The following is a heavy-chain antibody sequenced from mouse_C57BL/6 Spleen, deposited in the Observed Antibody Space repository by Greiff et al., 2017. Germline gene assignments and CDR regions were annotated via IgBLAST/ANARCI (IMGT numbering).Heavy chain of an antibody. J-gene: IGHJ4*01. CDR2: ISSGGSYT. D-gene: IGHD2-1*01. CDR1: GFTFSSYG. V-gene: IGHV5-6*01. Sequence: DVQLVESGGDLVKPGGSLKLSCAASGFTFSSYGMSWVRQTPDKRLEWVATISSGGSYTYYPDSVKGRFTISRDNAKNTLYLQMSSLKSEDTAMYYCARNGNYGYYAMDYWGQGTSVTVSS. CDR3: ARNGNYGYYAMDY.